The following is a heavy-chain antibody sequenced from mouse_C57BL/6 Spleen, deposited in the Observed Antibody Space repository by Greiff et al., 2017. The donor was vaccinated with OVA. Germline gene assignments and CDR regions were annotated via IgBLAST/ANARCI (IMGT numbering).Heavy chain of an antibody. CDR2: INPSNGGT. CDR3: ATHGRPLYWYFDV. Sequence: VQLQQPGTELVKPGASVKLSCKASGYTFTSYWMHWVKQRPGQGLEWIGNINPSNGGTNYNEKFKSKATMTVDKSSSTAYMQLSSLTSEDSAVYYCATHGRPLYWYFDVWGTGTTVTVSS. J-gene: IGHJ1*03. D-gene: IGHD1-1*01. V-gene: IGHV1-53*01. CDR1: GYTFTSYW.